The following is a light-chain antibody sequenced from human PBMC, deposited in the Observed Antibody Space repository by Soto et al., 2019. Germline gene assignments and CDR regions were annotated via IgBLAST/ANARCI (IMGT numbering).Light chain of an antibody. CDR1: SSNIGAGYD. V-gene: IGLV1-40*01. CDR2: GNS. CDR3: QSYDSSLSGLHVV. Sequence: QSVLTQPPSVSGAPGQRVTISCTGSSSNIGAGYDVHWYQQLPGTAPKLLIYGNSNRPSGVPDRFFGSKSGTSASLAITGLQGEDEGDYYRQSYDSSLSGLHVVFGGGTQLTVL. J-gene: IGLJ2*01.